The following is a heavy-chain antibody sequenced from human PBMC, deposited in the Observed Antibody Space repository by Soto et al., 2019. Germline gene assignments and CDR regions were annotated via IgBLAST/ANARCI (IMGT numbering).Heavy chain of an antibody. Sequence: GGSLRLSCAASGFTFSNAWMSWVRQAPGKGLEWVGRIKSKTDGGTTDYAAPVKGRFTISRDDSKNTLYLQMNSLKTEDTAVYYCTILRGAARHPLFDYWGQGTLVTVSS. CDR2: IKSKTDGGTT. D-gene: IGHD6-6*01. CDR1: GFTFSNAW. V-gene: IGHV3-15*01. J-gene: IGHJ4*02. CDR3: TILRGAARHPLFDY.